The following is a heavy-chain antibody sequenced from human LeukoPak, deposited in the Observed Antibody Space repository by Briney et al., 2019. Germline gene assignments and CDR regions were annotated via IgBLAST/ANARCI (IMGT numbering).Heavy chain of an antibody. CDR3: ARRYDILTGDAFDI. CDR2: IYYSGST. V-gene: IGHV4-59*08. CDR1: GGSISSHY. D-gene: IGHD3-9*01. J-gene: IGHJ3*02. Sequence: SETLSLTCTVSGGSISSHYWSWIRQPPGKGLEWIGYIYYSGSTNYNPSLKSRVTISVDTSKNQFSLKLSSVTAADTAVYYCARRYDILTGDAFDIWGQGTMVTVSS.